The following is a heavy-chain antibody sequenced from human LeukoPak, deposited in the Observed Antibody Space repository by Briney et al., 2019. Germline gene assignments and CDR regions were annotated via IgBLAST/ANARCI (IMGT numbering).Heavy chain of an antibody. J-gene: IGHJ3*02. CDR3: ARHSEVRNYYDRKAFDI. CDR1: GGSISDYS. CDR2: IYTSGST. Sequence: SETLSLTCTVSGGSISDYSWSWIRQPPGKGLEWIGYIYTSGSTKQNPSLKSRVTISVDASKNQFSLKLSSVTAADTAVYYCARHSEVRNYYDRKAFDIWGQGTMVTVSS. D-gene: IGHD3-22*01. V-gene: IGHV4-4*09.